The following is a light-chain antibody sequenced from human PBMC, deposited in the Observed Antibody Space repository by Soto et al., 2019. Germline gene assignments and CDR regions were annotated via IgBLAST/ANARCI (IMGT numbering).Light chain of an antibody. CDR1: QSVSSSY. Sequence: ELVLTQSPGTLSLSPGERATLSCRASQSVSSSYLAWYQQKPGQAPRLLIYGASRRATGIPDRFSGSGSGTDLTLTISRLEPEDFAVYYCQQYGSSPFTFGGGTKVDIK. CDR3: QQYGSSPFT. V-gene: IGKV3-20*01. J-gene: IGKJ4*01. CDR2: GAS.